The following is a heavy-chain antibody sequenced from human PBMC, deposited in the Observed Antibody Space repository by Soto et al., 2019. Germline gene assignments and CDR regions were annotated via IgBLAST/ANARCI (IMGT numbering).Heavy chain of an antibody. Sequence: SETLSLTCPVSGGNISSYYGSWIRQPPGKGLEWFGYIYYSGSTNYNPSLKSRVTISVDTSKNQFSLKLSSVTAADTAVYYCARDLMAAAGTGNGYYYYGMDVWGQGTTVTVSS. J-gene: IGHJ6*02. D-gene: IGHD6-13*01. CDR1: GGNISSYY. CDR3: ARDLMAAAGTGNGYYYYGMDV. V-gene: IGHV4-59*01. CDR2: IYYSGST.